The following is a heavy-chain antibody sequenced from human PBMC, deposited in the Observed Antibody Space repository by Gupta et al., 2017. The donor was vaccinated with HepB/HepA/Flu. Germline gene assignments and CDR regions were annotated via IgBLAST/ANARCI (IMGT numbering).Heavy chain of an antibody. D-gene: IGHD2-15*01. V-gene: IGHV4-39*01. CDR2: IYYSGST. CDR1: GGSISSSSYY. Sequence: QLQLQESGPGLVKPSETLSLTCTVSGGSISSSSYYWGWIRQPPGKGLEWIGSIYYSGSTYYNPSLKSRVTISVDTSKNQFSLKLSSVTAADTAVYYCARHILGYCRGGSCYSGISNWFDPWGQGTLVTVAS. J-gene: IGHJ5*02. CDR3: ARHILGYCRGGSCYSGISNWFDP.